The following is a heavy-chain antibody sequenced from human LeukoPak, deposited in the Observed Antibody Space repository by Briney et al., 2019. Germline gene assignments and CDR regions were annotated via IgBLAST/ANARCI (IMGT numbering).Heavy chain of an antibody. CDR1: GFTFSSYS. V-gene: IGHV3-21*04. CDR3: AKPTVGSGSHYGLDV. J-gene: IGHJ6*04. D-gene: IGHD3-10*01. CDR2: ISSSSSYI. Sequence: GGSLRLSCAASGFTFSSYSMNWVRQAPGKGLEWVSCISSSSSYIYYTDSVKGRFTISRDNAKNSLFLQMNSLRAEDTAVYYCAKPTVGSGSHYGLDVWGKGTTVTVSS.